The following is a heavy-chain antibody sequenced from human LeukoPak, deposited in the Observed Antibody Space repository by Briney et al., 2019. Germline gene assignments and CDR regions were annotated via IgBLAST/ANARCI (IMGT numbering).Heavy chain of an antibody. D-gene: IGHD1-7*01. CDR2: IRSSDNSI. CDR3: ARDENYAFDY. Sequence: GGSLRLSRAASGFTLSTYSVNWLRQAPGKGLEWVSYIRSSDNSIQYADSVKGRFTISTDIPKNSLYLQMNGLTDEDTAVYYCARDENYAFDYWGQGTLVTVSS. J-gene: IGHJ4*02. V-gene: IGHV3-48*02. CDR1: GFTLSTYS.